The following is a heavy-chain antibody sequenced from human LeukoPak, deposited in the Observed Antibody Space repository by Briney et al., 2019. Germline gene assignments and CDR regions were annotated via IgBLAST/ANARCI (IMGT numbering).Heavy chain of an antibody. Sequence: PSETLSLTCTVSGASISSYYWSWIRQPPGKGLEWIGYIYYSGSTNYNPSLKSRVTISVDTSKNQFSLKLSSVTAADTAVYYCARHTIYSGSYLGAFDIWGQGTMVTVSS. V-gene: IGHV4-59*08. J-gene: IGHJ3*02. CDR1: GASISSYY. CDR2: IYYSGST. CDR3: ARHTIYSGSYLGAFDI. D-gene: IGHD1-26*01.